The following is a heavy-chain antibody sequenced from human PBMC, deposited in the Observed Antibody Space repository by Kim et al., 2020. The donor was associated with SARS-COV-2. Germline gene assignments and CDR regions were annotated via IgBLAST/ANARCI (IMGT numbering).Heavy chain of an antibody. Sequence: SVKVSCKASGGTFSSYTISWVRQAPGQGLEWMGRIIPILGIANYAQKFQGRVTITADKSTSTAYMELSSLRSEDTAVYYCGGAEYYGSGSYDAFDIWGQGTMVTVSS. CDR3: GGAEYYGSGSYDAFDI. CDR2: IIPILGIA. D-gene: IGHD3-10*01. J-gene: IGHJ3*02. V-gene: IGHV1-69*02. CDR1: GGTFSSYT.